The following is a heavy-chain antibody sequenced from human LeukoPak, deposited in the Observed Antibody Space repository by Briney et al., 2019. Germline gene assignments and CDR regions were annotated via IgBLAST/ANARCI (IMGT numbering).Heavy chain of an antibody. CDR2: INPGGGST. D-gene: IGHD3-9*01. V-gene: IGHV1-46*01. Sequence: GASVKVSCKASGYTFTSYYMHSVRQAPGQGLEWIGIINPGGGSTTYAQKFQGRVTMTRDTSTSTVYMELSSLRSEDTAVYFCARGLNFDWLSPFDYWGQGTLVTVSS. CDR3: ARGLNFDWLSPFDY. CDR1: GYTFTSYY. J-gene: IGHJ4*02.